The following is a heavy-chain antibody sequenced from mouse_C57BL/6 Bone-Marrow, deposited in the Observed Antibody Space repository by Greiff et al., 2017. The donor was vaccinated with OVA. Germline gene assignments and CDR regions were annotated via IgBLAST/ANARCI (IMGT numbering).Heavy chain of an antibody. CDR2: ISNLAYSI. J-gene: IGHJ4*01. Sequence: EVKLMESGGGLVQPGGSLKLSCAASGFTFSDYGMAWVRQAPRKGPEWVAFISNLAYSIYYADTVTGRFTISRENAKNTLYLAMRCLMSENTAMYYCAIGDYGSDYAMDYWGQGTSVTVSS. CDR3: AIGDYGSDYAMDY. V-gene: IGHV5-15*01. CDR1: GFTFSDYG. D-gene: IGHD1-1*01.